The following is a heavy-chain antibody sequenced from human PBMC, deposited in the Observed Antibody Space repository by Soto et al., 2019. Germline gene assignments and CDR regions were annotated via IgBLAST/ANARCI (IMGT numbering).Heavy chain of an antibody. Sequence: EVQLLESGGGLVQPGGSLRLSCAASGFTFSSYAMSWVRQAPGKGLEWVSAISGSGGSTYYADSVKGRFTISRDNSKNTLYVQMDSLRAEDTDVYYCAKGIASKTRPLGKYFDLWGRGTLVTVSS. CDR3: AKGIASKTRPLGKYFDL. CDR1: GFTFSSYA. V-gene: IGHV3-23*01. D-gene: IGHD6-13*01. CDR2: ISGSGGST. J-gene: IGHJ2*01.